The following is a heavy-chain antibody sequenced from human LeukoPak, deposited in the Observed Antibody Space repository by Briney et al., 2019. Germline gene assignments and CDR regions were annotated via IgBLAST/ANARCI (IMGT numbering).Heavy chain of an antibody. J-gene: IGHJ4*02. CDR2: IYYSGRT. Sequence: SETLSLTCSVSGGSISSNNYYWGWIRQPPGVGLEWIGTIYYSGRTNYNPSLKSRVTISVDTSKNHFSLGLSSVTAADTAVYYCARYSSNWGSLDYWGQGTVVTVSS. CDR3: ARYSSNWGSLDY. V-gene: IGHV4-39*07. D-gene: IGHD6-13*01. CDR1: GGSISSNNYY.